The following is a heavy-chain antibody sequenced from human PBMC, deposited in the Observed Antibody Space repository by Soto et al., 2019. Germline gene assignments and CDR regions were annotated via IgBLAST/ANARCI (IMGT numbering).Heavy chain of an antibody. Sequence: GGSLRLSCAASGFTFSNYAMHWVRQAPGKGLNWVSTISDSGGSIYYIDSVRGRFTISRDSSKNTLYLQMNSLRVEDTAIYYCVKGGASYTSSWYDQWGRGILVTVSS. CDR1: GFTFSNYA. CDR2: ISDSGGSI. J-gene: IGHJ5*02. CDR3: VKGGASYTSSWYDQ. D-gene: IGHD6-13*01. V-gene: IGHV3-23*01.